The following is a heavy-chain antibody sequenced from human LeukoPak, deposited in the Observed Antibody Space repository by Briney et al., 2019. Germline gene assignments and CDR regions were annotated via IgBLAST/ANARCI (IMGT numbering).Heavy chain of an antibody. J-gene: IGHJ4*02. CDR1: EFIFSRSW. V-gene: IGHV3-7*05. CDR2: VAHDGSET. D-gene: IGHD5-18*01. Sequence: GSLRLSCVASEFIFSRSWMSWVRQAPGRGLEWLANVAHDGSETFYVDSVKGRFTISRDNARNSLYLQMDSLRADDTAVYYCTRDRYGDWGQGTPVTVSS. CDR3: TRDRYGD.